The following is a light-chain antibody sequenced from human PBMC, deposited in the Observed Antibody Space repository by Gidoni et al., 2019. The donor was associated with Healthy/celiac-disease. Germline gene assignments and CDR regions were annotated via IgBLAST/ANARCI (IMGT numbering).Light chain of an antibody. CDR2: SNN. J-gene: IGLJ3*02. CDR1: SSNIGSNT. Sequence: QSVLTQPPPASGTPGQRVTISCSGSSSNIGSNTVNWYQQLPGTAPKLLIYSNNQRPSGGPDRFSGSKSGTSASLAISGLQSEDEADYYCAAWDDSLNGWVFGGGTKLTVL. V-gene: IGLV1-44*01. CDR3: AAWDDSLNGWV.